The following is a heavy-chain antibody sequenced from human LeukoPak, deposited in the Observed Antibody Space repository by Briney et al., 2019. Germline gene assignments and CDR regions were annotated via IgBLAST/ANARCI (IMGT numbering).Heavy chain of an antibody. J-gene: IGHJ6*01. D-gene: IGHD5-12*01. CDR3: ARGLRGGYDNHYYYYGMDV. CDR1: GFTFSSYD. V-gene: IGHV3-13*01. Sequence: GGSLRLSCAASGFTFSSYDMHWVRQATGKGLEWVSAIGTAGDTYYSGSVEDRFTISTENAKNSLYLQMNSLRAGDTAVYYCARGLRGGYDNHYYYYGMDVWGQGTTVTVS. CDR2: IGTAGDT.